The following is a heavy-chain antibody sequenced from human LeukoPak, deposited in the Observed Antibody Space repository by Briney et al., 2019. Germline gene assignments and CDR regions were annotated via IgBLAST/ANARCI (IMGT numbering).Heavy chain of an antibody. J-gene: IGHJ4*02. CDR2: ISSNGGST. CDR1: GFTFSSYA. D-gene: IGHD2-2*01. Sequence: GGSLRLSCSASGFTFSSYAMHWVRQAPGKGLEYVSAISSNGGSTYYADSVKGRFTISRDNSKNTLYLQMSSLRAEDTAVYYCEKGGPGYCSSTSCYHLDYWGQGTLVTVSS. V-gene: IGHV3-64D*06. CDR3: EKGGPGYCSSTSCYHLDY.